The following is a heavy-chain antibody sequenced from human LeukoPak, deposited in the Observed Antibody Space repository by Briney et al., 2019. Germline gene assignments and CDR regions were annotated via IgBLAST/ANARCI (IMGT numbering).Heavy chain of an antibody. CDR1: VFTFSSYS. CDR3: ARVSYDILTGYSYIDY. D-gene: IGHD3-9*01. Sequence: GGSLRLSCAASVFTFSSYSMNWVRQAPGKGLEWVSSIRSSSSYIYYADSVKGRFTISRDNAKNSLYLQMNSLRAEDTAVYYCARVSYDILTGYSYIDYWGQGTLVTVSS. J-gene: IGHJ4*02. CDR2: IRSSSSYI. V-gene: IGHV3-21*01.